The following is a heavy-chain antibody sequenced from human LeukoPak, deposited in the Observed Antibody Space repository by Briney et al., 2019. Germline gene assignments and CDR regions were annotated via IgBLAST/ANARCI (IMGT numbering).Heavy chain of an antibody. J-gene: IGHJ6*02. CDR1: GYTFTSYG. Sequence: GASVKVSCKASGYTFTSYGISWVRQAPGQGLEWMGWISAYNGNTNYAQKLQGRVTMTTDTSTSTAYMELRSLRSDDTAVYYCARLGYCSGGSCQYYYGMDVWGQGTTVTVSS. D-gene: IGHD2-15*01. CDR2: ISAYNGNT. CDR3: ARLGYCSGGSCQYYYGMDV. V-gene: IGHV1-18*01.